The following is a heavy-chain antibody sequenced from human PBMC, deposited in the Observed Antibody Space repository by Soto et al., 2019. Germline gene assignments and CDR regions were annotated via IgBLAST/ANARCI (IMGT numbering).Heavy chain of an antibody. CDR3: ARGRITPANWFDP. D-gene: IGHD2-15*01. CDR2: INHSGST. CDR1: GGSFSGYY. Sequence: QVQLQQWGAGLLKPSETLSLTCAVSGGSFSGYYRSCIRQLPGKGLEWIGEINHSGSTNYNPSLKRRVNISVDTSKNQYSLKLRSVTAADTAVYYCARGRITPANWFDPWGQGTLVTVSS. J-gene: IGHJ5*02. V-gene: IGHV4-34*01.